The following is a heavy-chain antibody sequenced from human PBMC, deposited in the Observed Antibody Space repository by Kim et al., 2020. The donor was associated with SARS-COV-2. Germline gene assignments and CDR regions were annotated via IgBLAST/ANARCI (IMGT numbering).Heavy chain of an antibody. D-gene: IGHD3-22*01. CDR3: ARDLSWPNQYYKIVVLNTIDS. CDR2: IWYGGSNK. V-gene: IGHV3-33*01. Sequence: GGSLRLSCAASGFTFSSYGMHWVRQAPGKGLEWVADIWYGGSNKYYADSVKGRFTISRDNSKNTLYLQRNSLRAEDTAVYYCARDLSWPNQYYKIVVLNTIDSWGQGTLLTVSS. CDR1: GFTFSSYG. J-gene: IGHJ4*02.